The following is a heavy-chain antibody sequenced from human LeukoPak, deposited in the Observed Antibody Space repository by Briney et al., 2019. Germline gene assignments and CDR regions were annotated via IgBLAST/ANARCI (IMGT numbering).Heavy chain of an antibody. CDR1: GFTFSSYG. CDR3: AKAGARLHPTWFAP. J-gene: IGHJ5*02. D-gene: IGHD2-15*01. CDR2: IRYDGSNK. Sequence: GGSLRLSCAASGFTFSSYGMHWVRQAPGKGLEWVAFIRYDGSNKYYADSVKGRFTISRDNSKNTLYLQMNILRAEDTAVYYCAKAGARLHPTWFAPWAREPWSPSPQ. V-gene: IGHV3-30*02.